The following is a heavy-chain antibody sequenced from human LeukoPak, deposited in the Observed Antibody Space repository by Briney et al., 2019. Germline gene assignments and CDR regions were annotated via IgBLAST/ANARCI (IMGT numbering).Heavy chain of an antibody. J-gene: IGHJ6*02. CDR2: IKSKTDGGTT. Sequence: GGSLRLSCAASGFTFSNAWMSWVRQAPGKGLEWVGRIKSKTDGGTTDYAAPVKGRFTISRDDSKNTLYLRMNSLKTEDTAVYYCTTDGPLRFLEWLLYSGMDVWGQGTTVTVSS. V-gene: IGHV3-15*01. D-gene: IGHD3-3*01. CDR1: GFTFSNAW. CDR3: TTDGPLRFLEWLLYSGMDV.